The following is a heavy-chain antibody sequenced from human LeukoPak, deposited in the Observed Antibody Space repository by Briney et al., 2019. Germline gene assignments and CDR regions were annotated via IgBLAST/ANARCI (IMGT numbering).Heavy chain of an antibody. D-gene: IGHD6-19*01. J-gene: IGHJ6*02. V-gene: IGHV1-8*01. CDR1: GYTFTSYD. Sequence: ASVKVSCKASGYTFTSYDINWVRQATGQGLEWMGWMNPNSGNTGYAQKFQGRVTMTRNTSISTAYMELSSLRSEDTAVYYCARNGAVAGKYYYYGMDVWGQGTTVTVPS. CDR2: MNPNSGNT. CDR3: ARNGAVAGKYYYYGMDV.